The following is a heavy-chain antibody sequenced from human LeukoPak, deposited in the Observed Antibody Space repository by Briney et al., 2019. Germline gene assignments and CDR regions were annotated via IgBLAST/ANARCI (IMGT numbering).Heavy chain of an antibody. Sequence: ASVKVSCKASGYTFTSYDINWVRQATGQGLEWMGWMNPNSGNTGYAQKFQGRVTMTRNTSISTAYMELSSLRSEDTAVYYCARTYYYDSADFRILYGMDVWAKGPRSPSP. D-gene: IGHD3-22*01. J-gene: IGHJ6*02. V-gene: IGHV1-8*01. CDR1: GYTFTSYD. CDR3: ARTYYYDSADFRILYGMDV. CDR2: MNPNSGNT.